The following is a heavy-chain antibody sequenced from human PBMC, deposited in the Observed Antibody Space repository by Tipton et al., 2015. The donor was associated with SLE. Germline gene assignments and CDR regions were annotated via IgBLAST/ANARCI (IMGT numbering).Heavy chain of an antibody. CDR1: GFSFNNFA. V-gene: IGHV3-23*01. J-gene: IGHJ4*02. CDR2: ISGNGGSS. D-gene: IGHD6-19*01. CDR3: AKVGSGWYGVDY. Sequence: SLRLSCVTSGFSFNNFAISWVRQAPGKGLEWVSSISGNGGSSYYADSVKGRFTISRDNSKNTLYLQMNNLRDEDTAAYHCAKVGSGWYGVDYWGQRIMVTVSS.